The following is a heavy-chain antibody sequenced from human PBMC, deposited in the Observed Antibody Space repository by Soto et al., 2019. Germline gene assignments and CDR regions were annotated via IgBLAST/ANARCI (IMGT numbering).Heavy chain of an antibody. CDR3: ARLGVIAHYYCYGMDV. V-gene: IGHV5-10-1*01. CDR2: IDPSDSYT. J-gene: IGHJ6*02. Sequence: PGESLKISCKGSGYSFTSYWISWVRQMPGKGLEWMGRIDPSDSYTNYSPSFQGHVTISADKSISTAYLQWSSLKASDTAMYYCARLGVIAHYYCYGMDVWGQGTTVTVSS. CDR1: GYSFTSYW. D-gene: IGHD3-10*01.